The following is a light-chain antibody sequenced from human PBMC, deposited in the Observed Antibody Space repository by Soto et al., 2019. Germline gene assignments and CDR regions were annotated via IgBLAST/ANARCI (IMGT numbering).Light chain of an antibody. J-gene: IGKJ5*01. Sequence: DIQMTQSPSSLSASVGDRITITCRASQGIGSFLAWYQHKPGQAPKSLIKTASFVQSGVPSRFGGSGSETEFTLTISSLQPEDFAPYYCQQYSSYPRTFGQGTRLEIE. V-gene: IGKV1D-16*01. CDR3: QQYSSYPRT. CDR2: TAS. CDR1: QGIGSF.